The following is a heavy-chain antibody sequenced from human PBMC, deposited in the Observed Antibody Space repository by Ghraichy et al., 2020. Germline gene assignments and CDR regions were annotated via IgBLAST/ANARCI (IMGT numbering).Heavy chain of an antibody. J-gene: IGHJ4*02. CDR2: IKYDGSEK. CDR1: GFRFSSHW. CDR3: ARIERVWSLDY. Sequence: RGSLRLSCAASGFRFSSHWMSWVRQAPGKGLEWVGNIKYDGSEKYYMDTVKGRFTISRDNVNNSVYLQMNSLRAEDTAVYYCARIERVWSLDYWGQGALVIVSP. V-gene: IGHV3-7*01. D-gene: IGHD2-8*02.